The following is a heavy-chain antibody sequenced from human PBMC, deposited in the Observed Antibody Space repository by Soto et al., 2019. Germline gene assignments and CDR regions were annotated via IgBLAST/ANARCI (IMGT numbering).Heavy chain of an antibody. Sequence: QVQLVESGRGLVKPGGSLRLSCAASAFKFSDYYMSWVRQAPGKGLEWVSYISGSGDVIYYADSVKGRFTISRDNDKKSVHLQLDTVRAEDTALYYCARAPDCGEGSCYRHFDLWGQGTRVAVSS. CDR2: ISGSGDVI. D-gene: IGHD2-15*01. J-gene: IGHJ4*02. CDR1: AFKFSDYY. CDR3: ARAPDCGEGSCYRHFDL. V-gene: IGHV3-11*01.